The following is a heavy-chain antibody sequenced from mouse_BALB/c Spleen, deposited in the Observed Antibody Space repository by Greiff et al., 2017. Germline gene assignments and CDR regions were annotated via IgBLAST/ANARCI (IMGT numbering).Heavy chain of an antibody. Sequence: EVQRVESGGGLVQPGGSRKLSCAASGFTFSSFGMHWVRQAPEKGLEWVAYISSGSSTIYYADTVKGRFTISRDNPKNTLFLQMTSLRSEDTAMYYCARHYGSSYWYFDVWGAGTTVTVSS. CDR2: ISSGSSTI. V-gene: IGHV5-17*02. CDR1: GFTFSSFG. J-gene: IGHJ1*01. CDR3: ARHYGSSYWYFDV. D-gene: IGHD1-1*01.